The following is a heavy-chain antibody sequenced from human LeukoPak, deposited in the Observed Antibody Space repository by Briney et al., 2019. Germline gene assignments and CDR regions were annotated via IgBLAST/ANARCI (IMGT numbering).Heavy chain of an antibody. D-gene: IGHD6-13*01. Sequence: GGSLRLSCAASGFTFSSYWMSWVRQAPGKGLEWVANIKQDGSEKYYVNSVKGRFTISRDNAKNSLYLQMNSLRAEDTAVYYCARVRGRPIRAAEYYFDYWGQGTLVTVSS. CDR1: GFTFSSYW. J-gene: IGHJ4*02. V-gene: IGHV3-7*01. CDR3: ARVRGRPIRAAEYYFDY. CDR2: IKQDGSEK.